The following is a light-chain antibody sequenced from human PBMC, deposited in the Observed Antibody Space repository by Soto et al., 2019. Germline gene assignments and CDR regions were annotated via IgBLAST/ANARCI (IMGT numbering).Light chain of an antibody. CDR2: DVS. CDR1: SSDVNDYKF. J-gene: IGLJ1*01. V-gene: IGLV2-11*01. Sequence: QSALTQPRSVSGSPGQSVTISCTGTSSDVNDYKFVSWYQQHPGKAPKLMIFDVSERPSGVPDRFSASKSGNTASLSISGLQAEDEADYNCCSYAGTYSYVFGSGTKLTVL. CDR3: CSYAGTYSYV.